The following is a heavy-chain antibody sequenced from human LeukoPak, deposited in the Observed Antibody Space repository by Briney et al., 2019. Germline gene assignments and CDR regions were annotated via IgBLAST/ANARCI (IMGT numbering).Heavy chain of an antibody. Sequence: GGSLRLSCAASGFTVSSNYMTWVRQAPGKGLEWVSVIYSGGGTYYADFVKGRFTISGDNSKNTLYLQMNSLRAEDTAVYYCASPLGYCSSTSCFHDAFDIWGQGTMVTVSS. CDR2: IYSGGGT. D-gene: IGHD2-2*01. V-gene: IGHV3-53*01. J-gene: IGHJ3*02. CDR1: GFTVSSNY. CDR3: ASPLGYCSSTSCFHDAFDI.